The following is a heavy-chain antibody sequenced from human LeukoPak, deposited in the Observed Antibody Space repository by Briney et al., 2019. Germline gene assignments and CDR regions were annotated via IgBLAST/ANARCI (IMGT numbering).Heavy chain of an antibody. D-gene: IGHD3-10*01. CDR3: AKGYYHSDRPDSYSWLDP. V-gene: IGHV3-23*01. J-gene: IGHJ5*02. CDR2: ISGSGGST. CDR1: GFTFSSYA. Sequence: GGSLRLSCAASGFTFSSYAMSWVRQAPGKGLEWVSAISGSGGSTYYADSVKGRFTISRDNSKNTLDLQMNSLRVEDTAVYHCAKGYYHSDRPDSYSWLDPWGQGTLVTVSS.